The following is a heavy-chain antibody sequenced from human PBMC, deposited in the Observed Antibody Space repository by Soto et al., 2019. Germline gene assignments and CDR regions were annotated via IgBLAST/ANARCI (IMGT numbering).Heavy chain of an antibody. J-gene: IGHJ4*02. CDR2: IYYSGST. Sequence: QVQLQESGPGLVKPSQTLSLTCTVSGDSIRSGGYYLSWIRQHPGKGLEWIGYIYYSGSTYYTPSLKSRVTMSIDTSKNQFALKLSPVTAADTAVYYCARYCSSASCYPRIFWDWGQGTLVTVSS. CDR1: GDSIRSGGYY. D-gene: IGHD2-2*01. CDR3: ARYCSSASCYPRIFWD. V-gene: IGHV4-31*03.